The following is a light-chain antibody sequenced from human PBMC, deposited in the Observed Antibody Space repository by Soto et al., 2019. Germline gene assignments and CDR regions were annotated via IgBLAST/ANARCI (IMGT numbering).Light chain of an antibody. CDR2: DVS. CDR3: SSFAGSKTLV. CDR1: SSDVGGYNF. Sequence: QSALTQPPSASGSPGQSVTISCTGTSSDVGGYNFVSWYQQYPGKVPKLMIYDVSKRPSGVPDRFSGSKSGNTASLTVSGLQAEDEADYYCSSFAGSKTLVFGGGTKLTVL. V-gene: IGLV2-8*01. J-gene: IGLJ3*02.